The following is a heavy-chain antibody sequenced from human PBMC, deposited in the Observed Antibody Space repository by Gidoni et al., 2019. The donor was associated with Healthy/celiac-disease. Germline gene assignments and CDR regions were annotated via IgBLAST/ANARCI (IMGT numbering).Heavy chain of an antibody. CDR2: INSDGTST. V-gene: IGHV3-74*01. CDR1: GFTFSSYW. Sequence: EVQLVESGGGLVQPGGSLRLSCAASGFTFSSYWMHWVRQAPGKGLVWVSRINSDGTSTTYADSVKGRFTISRDNAKNTLYLQMNSLRAEDTAVYYCRAGGSGTHVDFVDYWGQGTLVTVSS. J-gene: IGHJ4*02. CDR3: RAGGSGTHVDFVDY. D-gene: IGHD3-10*01.